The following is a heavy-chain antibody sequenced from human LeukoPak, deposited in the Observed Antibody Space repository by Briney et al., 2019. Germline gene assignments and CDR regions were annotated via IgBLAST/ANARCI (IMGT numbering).Heavy chain of an antibody. CDR3: AKIRLVGANDEYNWFDP. CDR1: GFTVSTYY. D-gene: IGHD1-26*01. CDR2: IYSGGST. Sequence: TGGSLRLSCAVSGFTVSTYYMTWVRQVPGKGLEWVSVIYSGGSTYYAGSVKGRFTISRHNSKNTLYLQMNSLRAEDTAVYYCAKIRLVGANDEYNWFDPWGQGTLVTVSS. J-gene: IGHJ5*02. V-gene: IGHV3-66*01.